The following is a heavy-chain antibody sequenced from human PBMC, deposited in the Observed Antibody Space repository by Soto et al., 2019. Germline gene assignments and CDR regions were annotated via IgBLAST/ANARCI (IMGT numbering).Heavy chain of an antibody. CDR3: ARAVVPAAPGYYYGMDV. Sequence: QVQLVESGGGVVQPGRSLRLSCAASGFTFSSYGMHGVRQAPGKGLEWVADIWYDGRNKYYADSVKGRFTISRDNSKNRLYLQMNSLRVEDTAVYYCARAVVPAAPGYYYGMDVWGQGTMVTVFS. CDR2: IWYDGRNK. D-gene: IGHD2-2*01. CDR1: GFTFSSYG. V-gene: IGHV3-33*01. J-gene: IGHJ6*02.